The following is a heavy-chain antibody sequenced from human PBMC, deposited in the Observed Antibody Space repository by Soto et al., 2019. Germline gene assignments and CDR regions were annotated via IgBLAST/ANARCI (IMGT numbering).Heavy chain of an antibody. J-gene: IGHJ6*02. CDR2: ISYDGSNK. CDR1: GFTFGTYA. CDR3: ANRLRAAGEYYYYYGMDV. D-gene: IGHD6-13*01. V-gene: IGHV3-30*18. Sequence: HPGGSLRLSCAASGFTFGTYAMHWVRQAPGKGLEWVAVISYDGSNKYYADSVKGRFTISRDNSKNTLYLQMNSLRAEDTAVYYCANRLRAAGEYYYYYGMDVWGQGTTVTVSS.